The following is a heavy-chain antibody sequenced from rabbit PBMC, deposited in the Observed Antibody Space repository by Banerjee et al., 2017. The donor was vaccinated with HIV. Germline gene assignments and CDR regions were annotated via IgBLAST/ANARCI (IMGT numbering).Heavy chain of an antibody. CDR3: ARDLAGVIGWNFNL. V-gene: IGHV1S45*01. D-gene: IGHD4-1*01. J-gene: IGHJ4*01. CDR2: IAAGSSGST. Sequence: LEESGGGLVQPEGSLALTCKASGFSFSSSYWISWVRQAPGKGLEWIACIAAGSSGSTYYASWAKGRFTISKTSSTTVTLQMTSLTAADTATYLCARDLAGVIGWNFNLWGQGTLVTVS. CDR1: GFSFSSSYW.